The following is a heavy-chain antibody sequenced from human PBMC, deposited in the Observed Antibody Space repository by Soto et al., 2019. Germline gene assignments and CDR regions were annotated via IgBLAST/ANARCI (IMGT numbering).Heavy chain of an antibody. CDR2: IYYSGST. CDR3: ARGIRGFGELLSYYFDY. D-gene: IGHD3-10*01. V-gene: IGHV4-31*03. CDR1: GGSISSGGYY. J-gene: IGHJ4*02. Sequence: PSETLSLTCTVSGGSISSGGYYWSWIRQHPGKGLEWIGYIYYSGSTYYNPSLKSRVTISVDTSKNQFSLKLSSVTAADTAVYYCARGIRGFGELLSYYFDYWGQGTLVTVSS.